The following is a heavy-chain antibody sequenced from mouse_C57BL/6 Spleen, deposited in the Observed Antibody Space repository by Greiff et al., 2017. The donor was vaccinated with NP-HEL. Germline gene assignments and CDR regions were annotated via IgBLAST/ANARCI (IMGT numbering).Heavy chain of an antibody. D-gene: IGHD1-1*01. CDR3: ARGRDFYYYGSSYFDY. V-gene: IGHV1-26*01. CDR1: GYTFTDYY. Sequence: VQLQQSGPELVKPGASVKISCKASGYTFTDYYMNWVKQSHGKSLEWIGDINPNNGGTSYNQKFKGKATLTVDKSSSTAYMELRSLTSEDSAVYYCARGRDFYYYGSSYFDYWGQGTTLTVSS. J-gene: IGHJ2*01. CDR2: INPNNGGT.